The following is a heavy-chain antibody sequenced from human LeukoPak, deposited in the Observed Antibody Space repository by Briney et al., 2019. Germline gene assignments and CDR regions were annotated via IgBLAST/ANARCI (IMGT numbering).Heavy chain of an antibody. Sequence: GGSLRLSCAASGFTFSSYGIHWVRQAPGKGLEGVAAIYYGGSSKYYADSVKGRFTISRDNSKNTLYLQMNSLRAEDTAVYYCARDQGVVVHGKYHYYGMDVWGQGTTVTVSS. CDR1: GFTFSSYG. J-gene: IGHJ6*02. CDR3: ARDQGVVVHGKYHYYGMDV. D-gene: IGHD3-22*01. CDR2: IYYGGSSK. V-gene: IGHV3-30*03.